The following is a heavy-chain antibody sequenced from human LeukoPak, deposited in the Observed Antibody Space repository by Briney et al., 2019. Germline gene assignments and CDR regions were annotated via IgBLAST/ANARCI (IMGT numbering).Heavy chain of an antibody. D-gene: IGHD6-19*01. CDR1: GGTFSSYA. CDR2: IIPIFGTA. V-gene: IGHV1-69*06. J-gene: IGHJ4*02. CDR3: ASGLAVAGTEADY. Sequence: GASVKVPCKASGGTFSSYAISWVRQAPGQGLEWMGGIIPIFGTANYAQKFQGRVTITADKSTSTAYMELSSLRSEDTAVYYCASGLAVAGTEADYWGQGTLVTVSS.